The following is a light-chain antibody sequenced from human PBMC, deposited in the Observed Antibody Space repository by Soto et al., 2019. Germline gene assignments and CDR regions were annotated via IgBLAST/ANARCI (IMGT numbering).Light chain of an antibody. V-gene: IGKV3-15*01. CDR2: GAS. CDR1: QSISIN. Sequence: EIVMTQSPATLSVSPGERATLSCRASQSISINLAWYQQKPGQAPRLLIYGASIRATGIPFRFSGSGSGTEFTLTISSLQSADFAVYYGQQYNNWPPMYTFGQGTKLEIK. CDR3: QQYNNWPPMYT. J-gene: IGKJ2*01.